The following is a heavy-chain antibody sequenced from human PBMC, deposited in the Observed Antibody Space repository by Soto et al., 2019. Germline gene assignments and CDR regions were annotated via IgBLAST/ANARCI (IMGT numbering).Heavy chain of an antibody. V-gene: IGHV3-30-3*01. CDR1: GFTFSSYA. Sequence: GGSLRLSCAASGFTFSSYAMHWVRQAPGKGLEWVAVISYDGSNKYYADSVKGRFTISRDNSKNTLYLQMNSLRAEDTAVYYCARLSGYYHYCYGMDVWGQGTTVTVSS. CDR2: ISYDGSNK. CDR3: ARLSGYYHYCYGMDV. D-gene: IGHD3-3*01. J-gene: IGHJ6*02.